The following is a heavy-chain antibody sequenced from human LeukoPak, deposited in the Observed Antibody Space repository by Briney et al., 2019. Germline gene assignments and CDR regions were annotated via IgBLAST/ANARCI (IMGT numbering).Heavy chain of an antibody. CDR2: IDWDDDK. V-gene: IGHV2-70*20. CDR1: GFSLSTSGMR. D-gene: IGHD1-26*01. J-gene: IGHJ3*02. Sequence: SGPALVKPTQTLTLTCTFSGFSLSTSGMRVSWVRQPPGKALEWLALIDWDDDKYYSTSLKTRLTISKDTSKNQVVLTMTNMDPVDTATYYCARSSYSGSYLDAFDIWGQGTMVTVSS. CDR3: ARSSYSGSYLDAFDI.